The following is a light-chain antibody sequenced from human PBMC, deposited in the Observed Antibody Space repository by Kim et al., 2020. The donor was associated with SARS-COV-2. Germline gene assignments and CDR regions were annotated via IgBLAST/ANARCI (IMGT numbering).Light chain of an antibody. J-gene: IGLJ2*01. CDR3: NSRDSNNNVL. CDR1: SLRSYY. Sequence: SSELTQDPAVSVALGQTVRITCQGDSLRSYYATWYQQKPGQAPILVIYGKNNRPSGIPDRFSSSSSGNTASLTITGTQAGDEADYYCNSRDSNNNVLFGGGTRLTVL. CDR2: GKN. V-gene: IGLV3-19*01.